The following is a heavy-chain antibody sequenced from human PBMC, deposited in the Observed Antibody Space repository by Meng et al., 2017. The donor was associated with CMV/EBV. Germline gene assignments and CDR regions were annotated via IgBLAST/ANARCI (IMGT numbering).Heavy chain of an antibody. CDR2: INHSGST. CDR3: ARGPPRAFTTGTTLLDY. CDR1: GSVSGYY. Sequence: GSVSGYYWSWMRQPPGKGLEWIEEINHSGSTNYNPSLKSRVTISVDTSKNQFSLKLSSVTAADTAVYYCARGPPRAFTTGTTLLDYWGQGTLVTVSS. J-gene: IGHJ4*02. D-gene: IGHD1-1*01. V-gene: IGHV4-34*01.